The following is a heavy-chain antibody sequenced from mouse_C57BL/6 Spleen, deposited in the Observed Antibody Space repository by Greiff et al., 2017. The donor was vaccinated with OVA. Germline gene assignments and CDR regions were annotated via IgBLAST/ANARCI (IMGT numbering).Heavy chain of an antibody. D-gene: IGHD2-10*02. CDR2: ISYDGSN. CDR1: GYSITSGYY. V-gene: IGHV3-6*01. CDR3: ARERYGNYEAY. J-gene: IGHJ3*01. Sequence: EVKLEESGPGLVKPSQSLSLTCSVTGYSITSGYYWNWIRQFPGNKLEWMGYISYDGSNNYNPSLKNRISITRDTSKNQFFLKLNSVTTEDTATYYCARERYGNYEAYWGQGTLVTVSA.